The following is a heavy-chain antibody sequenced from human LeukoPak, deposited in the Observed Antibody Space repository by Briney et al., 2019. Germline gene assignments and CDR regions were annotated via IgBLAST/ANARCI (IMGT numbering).Heavy chain of an antibody. V-gene: IGHV3-11*01. CDR1: GFTFSDYY. Sequence: GGSLRLSCAASGFTFSDYYMSWIRQAPEKGLERVSHISSSGSTIYYADSVKGRFTISRDNAKNSLYLQMNSLRAEDTAVYYCAREMIVAPYNWFDPWGQGTLVTVSS. D-gene: IGHD3-22*01. CDR3: AREMIVAPYNWFDP. J-gene: IGHJ5*02. CDR2: ISSSGSTI.